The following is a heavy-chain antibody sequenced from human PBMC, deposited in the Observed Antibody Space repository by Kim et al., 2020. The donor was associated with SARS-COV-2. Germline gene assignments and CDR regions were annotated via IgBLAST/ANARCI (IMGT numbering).Heavy chain of an antibody. J-gene: IGHJ6*02. V-gene: IGHV3-30*04. D-gene: IGHD6-6*01. CDR2: ISYDGSNK. Sequence: GGSLRLSCAASGFTFSSYAMHWARQAPGKGLEWVAVISYDGSNKYYVDSVKGRFTISRDNSKNTLYLQMNSLRAEDTAVYYCARVSSSVYYYYGMDVWGQGTTVTVSS. CDR3: ARVSSSVYYYYGMDV. CDR1: GFTFSSYA.